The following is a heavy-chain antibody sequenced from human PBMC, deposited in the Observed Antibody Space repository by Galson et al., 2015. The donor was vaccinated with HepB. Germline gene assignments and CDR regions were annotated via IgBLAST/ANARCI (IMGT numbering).Heavy chain of an antibody. J-gene: IGHJ3*02. D-gene: IGHD3-3*01. CDR3: ARQLTYYDFWSGTDAFDI. V-gene: IGHV4-39*01. CDR1: GGSISSSSYY. CDR2: IYYSGST. Sequence: SETLSLTCTVSGGSISSSSYYWGWIRQPPGKGLEWIGSIYYSGSTYYNPSLKSRVTISVDTSKNQFSLKLSSVTAADTAVYYCARQLTYYDFWSGTDAFDIWGQGTMVTVSS.